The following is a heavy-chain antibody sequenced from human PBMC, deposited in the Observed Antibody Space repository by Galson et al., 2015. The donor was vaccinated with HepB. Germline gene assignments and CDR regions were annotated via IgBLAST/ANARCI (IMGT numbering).Heavy chain of an antibody. V-gene: IGHV1-46*01. D-gene: IGHD7-27*01. Sequence: SVKVSCKASGYTFTTYYIHWVRQAPGQGLEWMGLINPIGGGTDYAQKFQGRVIMTSDTSTSTASMEMRSLKSDDTAVYYCARRGRNNWGDALDMWGQGTMVTVSS. CDR2: INPIGGGT. CDR1: GYTFTTYY. J-gene: IGHJ3*02. CDR3: ARRGRNNWGDALDM.